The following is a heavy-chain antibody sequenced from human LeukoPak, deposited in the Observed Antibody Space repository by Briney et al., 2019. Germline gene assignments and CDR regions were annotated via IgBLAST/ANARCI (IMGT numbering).Heavy chain of an antibody. Sequence: GGSLRLSCEASGFIFSSYWMSWVRQAPGKGLEWVANMKQDGSDKYYADSVKGRFTISRDNAKNSLDLQMNSLRVGDTAVYYCARTGAVCRGGSCYYSFDYWGQGTLVTVSS. D-gene: IGHD2-15*01. CDR2: MKQDGSDK. CDR1: GFIFSSYW. V-gene: IGHV3-7*01. J-gene: IGHJ4*02. CDR3: ARTGAVCRGGSCYYSFDY.